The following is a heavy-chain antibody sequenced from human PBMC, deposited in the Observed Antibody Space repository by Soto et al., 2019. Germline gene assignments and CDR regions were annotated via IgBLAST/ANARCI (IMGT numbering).Heavy chain of an antibody. D-gene: IGHD2-21*01. CDR2: IRATGGQT. J-gene: IGHJ4*02. Sequence: EVQLLESGGGVVQPGGSLRLSCAASGFTFRNFVMSWVRQAPGKGLEWVSAIRATGGQTFYADSVKGWFTISRDNSKNMLYLQINNLRDEDTALYFCAQDRGWGVVSPSHDSWGQGTLVTVSS. CDR3: AQDRGWGVVSPSHDS. V-gene: IGHV3-23*01. CDR1: GFTFRNFV.